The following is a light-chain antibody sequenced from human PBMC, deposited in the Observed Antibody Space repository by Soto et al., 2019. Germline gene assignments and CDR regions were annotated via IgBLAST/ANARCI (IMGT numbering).Light chain of an antibody. V-gene: IGKV1-39*01. CDR1: QGITNY. J-gene: IGKJ1*01. CDR3: QQGHTFPWT. Sequence: DIQMTQSPSSLSASVGDRVTITCRASQGITNYLNWYQQKLGQAPRLLIYAASTLESGVPSRFSGSGSETDFTLSITSLQPEDLATYYCQQGHTFPWTFGQGTKV. CDR2: AAS.